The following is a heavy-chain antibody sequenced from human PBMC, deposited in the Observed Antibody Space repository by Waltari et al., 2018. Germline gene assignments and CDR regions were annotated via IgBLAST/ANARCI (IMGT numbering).Heavy chain of an antibody. CDR2: IYASGST. CDR3: ARDRCNSTSCLSRGAFDI. D-gene: IGHD2-2*01. J-gene: IGHJ3*02. V-gene: IGHV4-4*07. Sequence: QVQLQESGPGLVKPSETLSLTCTVSGGSISSYYWSWVRQPAGKGLEWLGRIYASGSTTYNPSLRSRVTMSVDASKNHFSLRLTSVTAADTAVYYCARDRCNSTSCLSRGAFDIWGQGTMVTVSS. CDR1: GGSISSYY.